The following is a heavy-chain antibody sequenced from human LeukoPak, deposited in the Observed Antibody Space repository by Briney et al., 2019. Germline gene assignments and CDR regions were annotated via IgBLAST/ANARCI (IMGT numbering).Heavy chain of an antibody. Sequence: VASVKVSCKASGGTFSSYAISWVRQAPGQGLEWMGRIIPIFGTANYAQKFQGRVTITTDESTSTAYMELSSLRSEDTAVYYCARGRGVRGTCYFDYWGQGTLVTVSS. CDR2: IIPIFGTA. V-gene: IGHV1-69*05. J-gene: IGHJ4*02. CDR3: ARGRGVRGTCYFDY. CDR1: GGTFSSYA. D-gene: IGHD3-10*01.